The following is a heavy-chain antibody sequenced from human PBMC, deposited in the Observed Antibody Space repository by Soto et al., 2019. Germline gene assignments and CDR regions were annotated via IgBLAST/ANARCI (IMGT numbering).Heavy chain of an antibody. Sequence: QVRLVQSGAEVKKPGVSVKVSCKASGYTFTSYEVNWVRQATGQGLEWMGWMNPNSGNTDYAQKFQGRVTMTRNTSISTAYMELSSLRSEDTAVYYCARNSWGTFDIWGQGTMVTVSS. CDR1: GYTFTSYE. J-gene: IGHJ3*02. CDR3: ARNSWGTFDI. V-gene: IGHV1-8*01. D-gene: IGHD7-27*01. CDR2: MNPNSGNT.